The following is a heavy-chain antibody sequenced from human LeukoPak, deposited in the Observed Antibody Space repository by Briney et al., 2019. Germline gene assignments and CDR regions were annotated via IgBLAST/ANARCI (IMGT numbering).Heavy chain of an antibody. D-gene: IGHD3-10*01. J-gene: IGHJ4*02. CDR1: GYTFTNYW. Sequence: GESLKISCKGSGYTFTNYWIGWVRQMPGKGLEWMGIIYPGNSDTRYSPSFLGRVTISADKSISTAYLQWSSLKASDTAMYYCARRGYYGSGSYYLDYWGQGTLVTVSS. CDR3: ARRGYYGSGSYYLDY. CDR2: IYPGNSDT. V-gene: IGHV5-51*01.